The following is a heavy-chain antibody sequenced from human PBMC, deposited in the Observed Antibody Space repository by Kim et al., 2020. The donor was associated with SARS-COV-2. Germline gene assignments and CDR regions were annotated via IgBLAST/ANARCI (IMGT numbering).Heavy chain of an antibody. V-gene: IGHV3-66*01. Sequence: ADSVKGRLIIARDHSKNTLYLQMNSLRAEDTAVYYCATVVFYYDAGYFKNWGQGTLVIVSS. J-gene: IGHJ1*01. D-gene: IGHD3-22*01. CDR3: ATVVFYYDAGYFKN.